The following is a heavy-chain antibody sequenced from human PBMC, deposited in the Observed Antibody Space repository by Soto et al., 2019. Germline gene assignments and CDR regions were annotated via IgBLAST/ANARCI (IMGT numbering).Heavy chain of an antibody. CDR3: EREVENRSHDSSGYSRYYFDY. CDR2: ISASGGTT. CDR1: GYTFITHY. V-gene: IGHV1-46*01. D-gene: IGHD3-22*01. J-gene: IGHJ4*02. Sequence: QVQLVQSGAEVKKPGASVKVSCKASGYTFITHYMHWVRQAPGQGLEWMGIISASGGTTVYAQKIQGRESMTRDTSTSTVYMDLNRMRSEDTADYYCEREVENRSHDSSGYSRYYFDYWGQGTLVTVSS.